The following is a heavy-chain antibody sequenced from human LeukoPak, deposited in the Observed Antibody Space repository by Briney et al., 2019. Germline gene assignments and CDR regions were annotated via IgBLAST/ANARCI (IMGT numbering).Heavy chain of an antibody. V-gene: IGHV4-39*01. CDR2: IYYSGST. CDR1: GGSISSSSYY. CDR3: ARPPPIFYDSSGYYSPSALDY. D-gene: IGHD3-22*01. Sequence: PSETLSLTCTVSGGSISSSSYYGGWSRQPPGKGLEWIGSIYYSGSTYYNPSLKSRVTIFVDTSKNQFSLKLSSVTAADTAVYYCARPPPIFYDSSGYYSPSALDYWGQGTLVTVSS. J-gene: IGHJ4*02.